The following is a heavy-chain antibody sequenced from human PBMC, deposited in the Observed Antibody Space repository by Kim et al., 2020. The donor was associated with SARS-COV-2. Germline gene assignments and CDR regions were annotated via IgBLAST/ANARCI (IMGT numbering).Heavy chain of an antibody. J-gene: IGHJ5*02. Sequence: ASVKVSCKVSGYTLTELSMHWVRQAPGKGLEWMGGFDPEDGETIYAQKFQGRVTMTEDTSTDTAYMELSSLRSEDTVVYYCATGPAVAGTGGWFDPWGQGTLVTVSS. CDR1: GYTLTELS. V-gene: IGHV1-24*01. CDR3: ATGPAVAGTGGWFDP. CDR2: FDPEDGET. D-gene: IGHD6-19*01.